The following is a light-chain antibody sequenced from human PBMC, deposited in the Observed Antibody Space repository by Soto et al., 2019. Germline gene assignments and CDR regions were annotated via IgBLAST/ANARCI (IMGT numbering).Light chain of an antibody. V-gene: IGKV1-27*01. CDR2: AAS. CDR3: QKYTGAPPET. CDR1: QDISNY. J-gene: IGKJ3*01. Sequence: DIQMTQSPSSLSATVGDRVTITCRASQDISNYLAWHQQKPGKVPKLLIYAASTLQPRVPSRFSGSGSGTDFTLTISSLQPEDVATYYCQKYTGAPPETFGPGTKVAIK.